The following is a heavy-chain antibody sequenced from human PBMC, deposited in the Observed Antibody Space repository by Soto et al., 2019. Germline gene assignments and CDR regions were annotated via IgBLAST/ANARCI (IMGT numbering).Heavy chain of an antibody. V-gene: IGHV3-23*01. J-gene: IGHJ6*02. CDR2: ISGSGGST. D-gene: IGHD2-21*01. CDR1: RFTFSSYA. Sequence: GGSLRLSCAASRFTFSSYAMSWVRQAPGKGLEWVSAISGSGGSTYYTDSTKGRFTISRDNSKNTLYLQMNSLRAEDTAVYYCAKEVGHTDYYYGMDVWGQGTTVTVSS. CDR3: AKEVGHTDYYYGMDV.